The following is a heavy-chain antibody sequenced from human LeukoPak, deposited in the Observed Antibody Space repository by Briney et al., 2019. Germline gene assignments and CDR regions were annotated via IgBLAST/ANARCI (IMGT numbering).Heavy chain of an antibody. D-gene: IGHD6-13*01. J-gene: IGHJ3*01. Sequence: PSETLSLTAFVSGGSISSNFWNWLRQPPRKGLEWIGHIHYSGSTNYNPSLKSRVTISVDTSKNRLSLKLNSVTAADTAVYYCVRATAAGLNAFDFCGQGTMVTVSS. CDR3: VRATAAGLNAFDF. CDR1: GGSISSNF. CDR2: IHYSGST. V-gene: IGHV4-59*01.